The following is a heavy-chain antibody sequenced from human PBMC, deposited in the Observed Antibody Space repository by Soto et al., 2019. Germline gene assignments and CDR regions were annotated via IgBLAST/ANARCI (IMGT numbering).Heavy chain of an antibody. CDR1: GDSVASNSDA. CDR3: ATWRFDH. Sequence: QTLSLTCAISGDSVASNSDAWDWIRHSPSRGLEWLGRTYYRSQWFNDYAVSMRSRITIKADTTKNQYALQVNSATPVVTAVDYCATWRFDHSSQGSPVTV. CDR2: TYYRSQWFN. V-gene: IGHV6-1*01. J-gene: IGHJ4*02.